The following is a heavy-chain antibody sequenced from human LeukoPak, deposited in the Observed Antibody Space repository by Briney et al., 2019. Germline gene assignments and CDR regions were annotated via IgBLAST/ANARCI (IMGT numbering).Heavy chain of an antibody. V-gene: IGHV3-53*01. CDR1: GFTVSSSY. D-gene: IGHD3-22*01. J-gene: IGHJ4*02. CDR3: ARDYYDSRTDIDNY. Sequence: PGGSLRLSCAASGFTVSSSYMSWVRQAPGKGLEWVSVIYSGGSTYYADSVKGRFTISRDNSKNTLYLQMNSLRAEDTAVYYCARDYYDSRTDIDNYWGQGTLVTVSS. CDR2: IYSGGST.